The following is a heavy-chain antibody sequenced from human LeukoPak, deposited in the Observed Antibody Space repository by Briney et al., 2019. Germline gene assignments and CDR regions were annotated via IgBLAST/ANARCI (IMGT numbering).Heavy chain of an antibody. CDR2: ISYDGSNK. CDR1: GFTFSSYA. V-gene: IGHV3-30-3*01. Sequence: GGSLRLSCAASGFTFSSYAMHWVRQAPGKGLEWVAVISYDGSNKYYADSVKGRFTISRDNSKNTLYLQMNSLRAEDTAVYYCARGQGIGYYYDSSGIGYFDHWGQGTLVTVSS. CDR3: ARGQGIGYYYDSSGIGYFDH. D-gene: IGHD3-22*01. J-gene: IGHJ4*02.